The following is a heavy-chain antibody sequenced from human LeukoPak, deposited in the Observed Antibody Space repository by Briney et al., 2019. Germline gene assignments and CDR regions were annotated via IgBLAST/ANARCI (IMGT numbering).Heavy chain of an antibody. CDR1: GFTFSNYW. CDR3: AKTSLSDPSGHYYYMDV. V-gene: IGHV3-23*01. CDR2: ISGSGGST. J-gene: IGHJ6*03. D-gene: IGHD3-3*01. Sequence: GGSLRLSCAASGFTFSNYWMSWVRQAPGKGLEWVSAISGSGGSTYYADSVKGRFTISRDNSKNTLYLQMNSLRAEDTAVYYCAKTSLSDPSGHYYYMDVWGKGTTVTVSS.